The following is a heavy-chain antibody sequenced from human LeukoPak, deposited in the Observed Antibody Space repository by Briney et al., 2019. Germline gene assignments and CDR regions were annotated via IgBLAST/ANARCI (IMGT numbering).Heavy chain of an antibody. CDR2: ISPNSGGT. CDR1: GYTFTGYY. CDR3: ARARYQDTKVGYFDY. J-gene: IGHJ4*02. D-gene: IGHD5-18*01. V-gene: IGHV1-2*02. Sequence: ASVKVSCKASGYTFTGYYVHWVRQAPGQGLEWMGWISPNSGGTKYAQEFQGRVTMTRDTFISTAYVELSSLRSDDAAVYYCARARYQDTKVGYFDYWGQGSLVTVSS.